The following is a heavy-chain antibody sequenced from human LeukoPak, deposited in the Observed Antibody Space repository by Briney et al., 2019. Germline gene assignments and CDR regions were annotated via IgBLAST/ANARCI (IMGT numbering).Heavy chain of an antibody. V-gene: IGHV1-18*01. Sequence: GASVKVSCEASGYTFTSYGISWVRQAPGQGLEWMGWISAYNGNTNYAQKLQGRVTMTTDTSTSTAYMELRSLRSDDTAVYYCARDWVRGVIIGKGTELDYWGQGTLVTVSS. CDR2: ISAYNGNT. CDR1: GYTFTSYG. J-gene: IGHJ4*02. CDR3: ARDWVRGVIIGKGTELDY. D-gene: IGHD3-10*01.